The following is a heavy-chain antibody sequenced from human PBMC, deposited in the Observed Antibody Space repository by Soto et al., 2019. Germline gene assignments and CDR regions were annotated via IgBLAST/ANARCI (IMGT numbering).Heavy chain of an antibody. J-gene: IGHJ5*02. CDR2: IIPIFGTA. D-gene: IGHD5-12*01. CDR3: AGGAATSGKDSGYVGWFDP. CDR1: GGTFSSYA. V-gene: IGHV1-69*01. Sequence: QVQLVQSGAEVKKPGSSVKVSCKASGGTFSSYAISWVRQAPGQGLEWMGGIIPIFGTANYAQKFQGRVTITADESTSTAYMELSSLRSEDTAGDYCAGGAATSGKDSGYVGWFDPWGQGTLVTVSS.